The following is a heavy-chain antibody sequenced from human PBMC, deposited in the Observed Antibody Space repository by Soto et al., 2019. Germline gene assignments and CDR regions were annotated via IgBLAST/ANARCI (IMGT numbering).Heavy chain of an antibody. J-gene: IGHJ4*02. Sequence: QVQLVQSGTVVQRRGSSVKVSCQASGGSFSSHGMAWVRQAPGQGLEWMGGIIPTFGTATYAPKFQGRVTITADKSTNTAYMELSSLRSKDTAVYYCASERSAQYFDFWGQGTLITVSS. CDR2: IIPTFGTA. CDR1: GGSFSSHG. V-gene: IGHV1-69*06. D-gene: IGHD1-26*01. CDR3: ASERSAQYFDF.